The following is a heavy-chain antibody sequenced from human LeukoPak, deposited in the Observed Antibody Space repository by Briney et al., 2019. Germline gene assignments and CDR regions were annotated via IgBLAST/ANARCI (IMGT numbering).Heavy chain of an antibody. D-gene: IGHD3-16*02. CDR2: INPNSGGT. V-gene: IGHV1-2*02. CDR3: ARAGGDYVWGSYRYPFDY. Sequence: ASVKVSCKASGYTFTGYYMHWVRQAPGQGLEWMGWINPNSGGTNYAQKFQGRVTMTRDTSISTAYMELSRLRSDDAAVYYCARAGGDYVWGSYRYPFDYWGQGTLVTVSS. J-gene: IGHJ4*02. CDR1: GYTFTGYY.